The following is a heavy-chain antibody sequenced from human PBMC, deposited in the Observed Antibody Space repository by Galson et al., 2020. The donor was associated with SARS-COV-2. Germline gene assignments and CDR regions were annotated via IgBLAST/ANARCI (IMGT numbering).Heavy chain of an antibody. Sequence: ASVKVSCKASGYTFTGYYMHWVRQAPGQGLEWMGWINPNSGGTNYAQKFQGWVTMTRDTSISTAYMELSRLRSDDTAVYYCARGGSSSPPYYYYYMDVWGKGTTVTVSS. J-gene: IGHJ6*03. D-gene: IGHD6-6*01. CDR3: ARGGSSSPPYYYYYMDV. V-gene: IGHV1-2*04. CDR2: INPNSGGT. CDR1: GYTFTGYY.